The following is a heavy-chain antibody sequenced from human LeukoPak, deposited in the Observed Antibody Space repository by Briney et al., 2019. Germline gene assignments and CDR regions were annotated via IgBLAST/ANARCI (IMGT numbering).Heavy chain of an antibody. CDR3: ARPVYSGYVDN. D-gene: IGHD5-12*01. CDR2: INHSGST. J-gene: IGHJ4*02. CDR1: GGSFSGYY. V-gene: IGHV4-34*01. Sequence: SETLSLTCAVYGGSFSGYYWSWIRQPPGKGLEWIGEINHSGSTNYNPSLKSRVTISVDTSKNQFSLKLSSVTAADTAVYYCARPVYSGYVDNWGQGTLVTVSS.